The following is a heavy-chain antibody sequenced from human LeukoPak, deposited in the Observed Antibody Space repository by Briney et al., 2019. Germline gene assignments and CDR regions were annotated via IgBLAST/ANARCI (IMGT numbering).Heavy chain of an antibody. D-gene: IGHD3-22*01. CDR1: GFTFSSYA. CDR2: ISGSGGST. J-gene: IGHJ4*02. CDR3: ARTDDYYDSSGYFERFDY. Sequence: GGSLRLSCAASGFTFSSYAMSWVRQAPGKGLEWVSAISGSGGSTYYADSVKGRFTISRDNSKNTLYLQMNSLRAEDTAVYYCARTDDYYDSSGYFERFDYWGRGTLVTVSS. V-gene: IGHV3-23*01.